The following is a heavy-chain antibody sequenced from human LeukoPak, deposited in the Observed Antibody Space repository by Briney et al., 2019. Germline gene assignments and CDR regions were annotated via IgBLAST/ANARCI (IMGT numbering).Heavy chain of an antibody. CDR2: ISSSSSDI. CDR1: GFTFSSYS. V-gene: IGHV3-21*01. J-gene: IGHJ3*02. D-gene: IGHD3-22*01. CDR3: ARDVTHYYDSSGYMDDAFDI. Sequence: GGSLRLSCAASGFTFSSYSMNWVRQAPGKGLEWVSSISSSSSDIYYADSVKGRFTISRDNAKSSLYLQMNSLRAEDTAVYYCARDVTHYYDSSGYMDDAFDIWGQGTMVTVSS.